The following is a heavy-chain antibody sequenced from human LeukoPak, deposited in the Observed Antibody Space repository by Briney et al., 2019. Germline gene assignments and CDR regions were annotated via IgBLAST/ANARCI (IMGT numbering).Heavy chain of an antibody. Sequence: SETLSLTCTVSGGSVSSGDYYWSGIRQPPGKGLEWIGYIYYSGSTYYNPSLKSRVTISVDTSKNQFPLKLSSVTAADTAVYYCARDGGGGDWIDPWGQGILVTVSS. D-gene: IGHD2-21*01. CDR1: GGSVSSGDYY. CDR2: IYYSGST. J-gene: IGHJ5*02. V-gene: IGHV4-30-4*01. CDR3: ARDGGGGDWIDP.